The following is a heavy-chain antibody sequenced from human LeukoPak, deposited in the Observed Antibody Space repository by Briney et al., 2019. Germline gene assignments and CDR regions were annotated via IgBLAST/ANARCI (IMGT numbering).Heavy chain of an antibody. J-gene: IGHJ5*02. D-gene: IGHD2-21*01. CDR2: MNPNSGNT. CDR1: GYTFTSYD. CDR3: ARAEAYCGGDCYSDWFDP. Sequence: GASVKVSCKASGYTFTSYDINWVRQATGQGLEWMGWMNPNSGNTGYAQKLQGRVTITRNTSISTAYMELSSLRSEDTAVYYCARAEAYCGGDCYSDWFDPWGQGTLVTVSS. V-gene: IGHV1-8*03.